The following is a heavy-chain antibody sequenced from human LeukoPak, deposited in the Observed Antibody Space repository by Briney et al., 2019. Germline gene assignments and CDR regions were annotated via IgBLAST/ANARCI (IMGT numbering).Heavy chain of an antibody. CDR3: AKDLYYYISGSYYPFDC. D-gene: IGHD3-10*01. J-gene: IGHJ4*02. V-gene: IGHV3-23*01. CDR1: GFTFSNYA. CDR2: ISGSDVST. Sequence: PGGSLRLSCAASGFTFSNYAMSWVRQAPGKGLEWVSIISGSDVSTFYADSVKGRFTISRDNSEHTLYLQMNSLRAEDTAVYYCAKDLYYYISGSYYPFDCWGQGTLVTVSS.